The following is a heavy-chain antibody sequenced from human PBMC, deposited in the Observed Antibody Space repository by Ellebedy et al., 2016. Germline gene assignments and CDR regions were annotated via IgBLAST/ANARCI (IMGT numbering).Heavy chain of an antibody. J-gene: IGHJ5*02. Sequence: GESLKISCAASGFTFSNAWMTLVRQAPGKGLEWVCRIKSKTDGGAADYAAPVKGRFTISRDDSKNTLYLKMNSLKTEDTAVYFCTTVYRYNYDSAWGQGTLVTVSS. CDR2: IKSKTDGGAA. CDR1: GFTFSNAW. V-gene: IGHV3-15*01. CDR3: TTVYRYNYDSA. D-gene: IGHD5-18*01.